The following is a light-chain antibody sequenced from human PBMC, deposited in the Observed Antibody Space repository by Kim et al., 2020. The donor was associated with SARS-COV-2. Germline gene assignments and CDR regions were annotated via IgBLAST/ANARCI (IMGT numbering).Light chain of an antibody. CDR2: DTS. CDR3: QQYNSWT. CDR1: KSSSSW. Sequence: PSVAEGDRITSRGRASKSSSSWLAWYQPKPGKAPKLQIYDTSSLESGVRSRCSGSGSETEFTLTSSSLQDDDFATYYCQQYNSWTFDQGTKVDIK. V-gene: IGKV1-5*01. J-gene: IGKJ1*01.